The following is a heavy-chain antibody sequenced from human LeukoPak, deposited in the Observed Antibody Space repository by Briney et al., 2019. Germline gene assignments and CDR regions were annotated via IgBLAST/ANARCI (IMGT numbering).Heavy chain of an antibody. CDR1: GFTFSNYS. Sequence: PGGSLRLSCAASGFTFSNYSMNWVRQAPGKGLECVSSISDRSTYIYYAGSLKGRFAISRDNAKNSLYLQMNSLRAEDTAVYYCARDSGLDTGYEKRFDYWGQGTLVTVSS. D-gene: IGHD5-12*01. V-gene: IGHV3-21*01. CDR2: ISDRSTYI. J-gene: IGHJ4*02. CDR3: ARDSGLDTGYEKRFDY.